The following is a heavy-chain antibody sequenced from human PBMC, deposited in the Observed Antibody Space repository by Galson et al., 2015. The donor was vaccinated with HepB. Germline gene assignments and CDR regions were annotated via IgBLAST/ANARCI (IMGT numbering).Heavy chain of an antibody. J-gene: IGHJ5*02. D-gene: IGHD5-24*01. CDR2: ISAHNXNT. CDR1: GYTXXXXX. V-gene: IGHV1-18*01. Sequence: SVKVSCKASGYTXXXXXXXXXXXAPGKGREWMRRISAHNXNTDYVQKFQSRVTXTTDTSTSTAYMELRSLTSDDTAMYYCARGGRAAIGGPTXXXWGQGTLVXVSS. CDR3: ARGGRAAIGGPTXXX.